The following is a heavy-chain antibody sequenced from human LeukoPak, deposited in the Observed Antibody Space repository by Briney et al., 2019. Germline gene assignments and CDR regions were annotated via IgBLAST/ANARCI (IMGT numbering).Heavy chain of an antibody. J-gene: IGHJ4*02. CDR1: GYTFTSYG. CDR3: ARDGMAYCGGDCYPDY. CDR2: ISAYNGNT. V-gene: IGHV1-18*01. D-gene: IGHD2-21*02. Sequence: GASVKVSCKASGYTFTSYGISWVRQAPGQGLEWMGWISAYNGNTNYAQKLQGGVTMTTDTSTSTAYMELRSLRSDDTAVYYCARDGMAYCGGDCYPDYWGQGTLVTVSS.